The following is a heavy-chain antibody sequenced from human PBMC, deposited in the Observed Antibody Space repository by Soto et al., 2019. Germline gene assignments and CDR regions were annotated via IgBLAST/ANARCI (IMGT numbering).Heavy chain of an antibody. CDR2: IYYSGST. V-gene: IGHV4-59*01. J-gene: IGHJ5*02. CDR3: ARGNVVVVAARPLWPVGWFDP. D-gene: IGHD2-15*01. CDR1: GGSISSYY. Sequence: PSETLSLTCTVSGGSISSYYWSWIRQPPGKGLEWIGYIYYSGSTNYNPSLKSRVTISVDTSKNQFSLKLSSVTAADTAVYYCARGNVVVVAARPLWPVGWFDPWGQGTLVTVSS.